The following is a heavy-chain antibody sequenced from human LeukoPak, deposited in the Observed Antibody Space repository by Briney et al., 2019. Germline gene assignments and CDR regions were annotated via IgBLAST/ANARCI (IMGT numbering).Heavy chain of an antibody. J-gene: IGHJ3*02. D-gene: IGHD2-2*01. CDR3: ARVRYCSSTTCRGAFDI. CDR2: TRNKANSYTT. V-gene: IGHV3-72*01. Sequence: GGSLRLSCAASGFTFSDHYMDWVRQAPGKGLEWVGRTRNKANSYTTEYAASVKDRFTISRDESEKSLYLQMNSLKTEDTAVYYCARVRYCSSTTCRGAFDIWGQGTMVTVSS. CDR1: GFTFSDHY.